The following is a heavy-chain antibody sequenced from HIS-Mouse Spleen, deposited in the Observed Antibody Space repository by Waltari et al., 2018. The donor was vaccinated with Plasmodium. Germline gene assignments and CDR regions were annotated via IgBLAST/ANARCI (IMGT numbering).Heavy chain of an antibody. CDR2: INHSGST. D-gene: IGHD6-6*01. CDR3: ARGEAARNWFDP. CDR1: GGSFSGSS. V-gene: IGHV4-34*01. J-gene: IGHJ5*02. Sequence: QVQLQPWGAGLLKPSETLSLTCAVYGGSFSGSSWSWIRQPQGKGLEWIGEINHSGSTNYNPSLKSRVTISVDTSKNQFSLKLSSVTAADTAVYYCARGEAARNWFDPWGQGTLVTVSS.